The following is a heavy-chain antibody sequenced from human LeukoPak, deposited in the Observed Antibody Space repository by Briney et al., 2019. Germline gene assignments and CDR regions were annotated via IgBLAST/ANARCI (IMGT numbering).Heavy chain of an antibody. CDR3: ARGVGATFGN. J-gene: IGHJ4*02. CDR2: INHSGST. Sequence: SETLSLTCAVYGGSFSGYYWSWIRQPPGKGLEWIGEINHSGSTNYNPSLKSRVTISVDTSKNQFSLKLSSVTAADTAVYYCARGVGATFGNWGLGTLVTVSS. V-gene: IGHV4-34*01. D-gene: IGHD1-26*01. CDR1: GGSFSGYY.